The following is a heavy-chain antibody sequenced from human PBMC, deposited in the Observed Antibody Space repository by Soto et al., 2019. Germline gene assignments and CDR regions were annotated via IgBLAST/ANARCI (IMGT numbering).Heavy chain of an antibody. J-gene: IGHJ3*02. V-gene: IGHV1-2*04. CDR2: INPNSGGT. CDR3: ARDSDSSSLLYAFDI. D-gene: IGHD6-6*01. Sequence: ASVKVSCKDSGYTITGNYMHWVRQAPGQGLEWMGWINPNSGGTNYAQKFQGWVTMTRDTSISTAYMELSRLRSDDTAVYYCARDSDSSSLLYAFDIWGQGTMVTVSS. CDR1: GYTITGNY.